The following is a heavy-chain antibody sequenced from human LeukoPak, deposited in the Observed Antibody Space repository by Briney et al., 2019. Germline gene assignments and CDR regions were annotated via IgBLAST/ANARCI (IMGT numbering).Heavy chain of an antibody. D-gene: IGHD3-16*02. CDR1: GFTFSSYS. CDR3: ARSGGIYVWGSYRYLQYFDY. Sequence: GGALRLSCAASGFTFSSYSMNWVRQAPGKGLEWVSSISSSSSYIYYADSVKGRFTISRDNAKNSLYLQMNSMRAEDTAVYYCARSGGIYVWGSYRYLQYFDYWGQGTLVTVSS. J-gene: IGHJ4*02. V-gene: IGHV3-21*01. CDR2: ISSSSSYI.